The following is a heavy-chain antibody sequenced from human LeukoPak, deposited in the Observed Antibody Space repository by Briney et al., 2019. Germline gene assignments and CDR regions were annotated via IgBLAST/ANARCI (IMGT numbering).Heavy chain of an antibody. J-gene: IGHJ4*02. D-gene: IGHD4-17*01. Sequence: SVKVSCKASGGTFSSYAISWVRQAPGQGLEWMGGIIPIFGTANYAQKFQGRVTITADESTSTAYMELSSLRSEDTAVYHCARDRSDYSAGYFDYWGQGTLVTVSS. CDR3: ARDRSDYSAGYFDY. CDR1: GGTFSSYA. CDR2: IIPIFGTA. V-gene: IGHV1-69*13.